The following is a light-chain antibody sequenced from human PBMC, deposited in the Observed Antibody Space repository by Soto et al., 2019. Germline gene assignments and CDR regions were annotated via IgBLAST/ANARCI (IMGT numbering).Light chain of an antibody. CDR3: QQYNNWPRT. Sequence: EIVMTQSPATLSVSPGERATLSCRASQSVSSNLAWYQQNPGQAPRLLIYGASTRATGIPARFSGSGSGTEFTLTISSLQSEDIAVYYCQQYNNWPRTFGQGTKV. J-gene: IGKJ1*01. CDR2: GAS. CDR1: QSVSSN. V-gene: IGKV3-15*01.